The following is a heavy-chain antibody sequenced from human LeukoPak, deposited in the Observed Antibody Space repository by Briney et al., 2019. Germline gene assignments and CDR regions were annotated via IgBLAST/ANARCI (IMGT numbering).Heavy chain of an antibody. V-gene: IGHV1-69*05. CDR3: AGDTRADCSGGSCYPLYYYYYMDV. CDR1: GGTFSSYA. Sequence: ASVKVSCKASGGTFSSYAISWVRQAPGQGLEWMGRIIPIFGTANYAQKFQGRVTITTDESTSTAYMELSSLRSEDTAVYYCAGDTRADCSGGSCYPLYYYYYMDVWGKGTTVTVSS. CDR2: IIPIFGTA. D-gene: IGHD2-15*01. J-gene: IGHJ6*03.